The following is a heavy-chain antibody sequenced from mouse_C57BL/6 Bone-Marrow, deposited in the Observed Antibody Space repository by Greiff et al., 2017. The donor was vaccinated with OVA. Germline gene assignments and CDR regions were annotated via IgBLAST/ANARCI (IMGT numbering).Heavy chain of an antibody. CDR3: ARRGSYDGYYVSLDY. J-gene: IGHJ2*01. Sequence: QVQLQQPGAELVRPGTSVKLSCKASGYTFTSYWMHWVKQRPGQGLEWIGVIDPSDSYTNYNQKFKGKATLTVDTSSSTAYMQLSSLTSEDSAVYYCARRGSYDGYYVSLDYWGQGTTLTVSS. V-gene: IGHV1-59*01. CDR2: IDPSDSYT. CDR1: GYTFTSYW. D-gene: IGHD2-3*01.